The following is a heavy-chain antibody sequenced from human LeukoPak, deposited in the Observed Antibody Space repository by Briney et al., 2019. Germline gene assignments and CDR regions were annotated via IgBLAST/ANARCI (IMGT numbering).Heavy chain of an antibody. CDR2: MGGSGTSI. D-gene: IGHD7-27*01. J-gene: IGHJ4*02. CDR3: AREEPGDLGQAFHY. Sequence: GGSLRLSCETSGFTFRTYTMNWVRQAPGKGLEWVSSMGGSGTSIYYADSVKGRFTISRDNAKNSLYLQMNSLRVDDTAVYYCAREEPGDLGQAFHYWGQGTLVTVSS. CDR1: GFTFRTYT. V-gene: IGHV3-21*01.